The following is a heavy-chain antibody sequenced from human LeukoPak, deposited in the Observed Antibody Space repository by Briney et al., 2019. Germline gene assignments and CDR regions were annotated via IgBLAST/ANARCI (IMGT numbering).Heavy chain of an antibody. CDR1: GGSISSSSYY. V-gene: IGHV4-39*07. CDR3: ARAYYDFYLYYYYYMDV. J-gene: IGHJ6*03. CDR2: IYYSGST. D-gene: IGHD3-3*01. Sequence: PSETLSLTCTVSGGSISSSSYYWGWIRQPPGKGLEWIGGIYYSGSTYYNPSLKSRVTISVDTSKNQFSLKLSSVTAADTAVYYCARAYYDFYLYYYYYMDVWGKGTTVTVSS.